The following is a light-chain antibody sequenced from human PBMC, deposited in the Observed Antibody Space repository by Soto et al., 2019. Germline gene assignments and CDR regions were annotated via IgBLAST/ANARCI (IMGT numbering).Light chain of an antibody. CDR1: QTIVSTY. V-gene: IGKV3-20*01. Sequence: EVVLTQSPGTLSLSPGERATLYCRTSQTIVSTYLAWYQQKAGQAPRLLMYGTSSRATGIPDRFSGSGSGTDFTLTISSVEPEDFAIYYCQPYSGSPTRTFGQGTKVEIK. CDR2: GTS. J-gene: IGKJ1*01. CDR3: QPYSGSPTRT.